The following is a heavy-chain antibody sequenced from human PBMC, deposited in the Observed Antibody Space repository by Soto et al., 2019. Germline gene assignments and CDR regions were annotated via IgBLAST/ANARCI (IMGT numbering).Heavy chain of an antibody. J-gene: IGHJ6*02. CDR2: IYYSGST. CDR1: GGSISSGDYY. D-gene: IGHD4-17*01. V-gene: IGHV4-30-4*01. Sequence: SETLSLTCTVSGGSISSGDYYWSWIRQPPGKGLEWIGYIYYSGSTYYNPSLKSRVTISVDTSKNQFSLKLSPVTAADTAVYYCARDPIYGDYYYYGMDVWGQGTTVTVSS. CDR3: ARDPIYGDYYYYGMDV.